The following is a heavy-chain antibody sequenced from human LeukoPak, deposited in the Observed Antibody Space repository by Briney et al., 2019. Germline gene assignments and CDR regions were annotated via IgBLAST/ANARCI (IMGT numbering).Heavy chain of an antibody. CDR1: GLTFSSYS. CDR2: ISSSSSYI. D-gene: IGHD3-3*01. Sequence: NPGGSLRLSCAASGLTFSSYSMNWVRQAPGKGLEWVSSISSSSSYIYYADSVKGRFTISRDNAKNSLYLQMSSLRAEDTAVYYCARDPYFWSGHYPFDYWGQGTLVTVSS. CDR3: ARDPYFWSGHYPFDY. J-gene: IGHJ4*02. V-gene: IGHV3-21*01.